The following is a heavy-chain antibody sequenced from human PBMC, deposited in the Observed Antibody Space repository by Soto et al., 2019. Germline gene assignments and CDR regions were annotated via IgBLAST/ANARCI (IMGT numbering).Heavy chain of an antibody. J-gene: IGHJ6*03. V-gene: IGHV1-18*01. CDR2: ISAYNGNT. D-gene: IGHD1-26*01. Sequence: ASVKVSCKASGYTFTSYGISWVRQAPGQGLEWMGWISAYNGNTNYAQKLQGRVTMTTDTSTSTAYMELRSLRSDDTAVYYCARDLHMLGATYYYYYYMDVWGKGTTVTVSS. CDR1: GYTFTSYG. CDR3: ARDLHMLGATYYYYYYMDV.